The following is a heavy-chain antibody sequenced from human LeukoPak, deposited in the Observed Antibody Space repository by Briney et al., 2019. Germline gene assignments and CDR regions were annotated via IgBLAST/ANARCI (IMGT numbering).Heavy chain of an antibody. Sequence: SETLSLICAVYGGSIRGYYWSWIRQPRGKGLEWIGEINHSGSTNYNPSLKSRVTISVDTSKNQFSLKLSSVTAADTAVYYCARGHRTLGYWGQGTLVTVSS. CDR3: ARGHRTLGY. CDR1: GGSIRGYY. V-gene: IGHV4-34*01. J-gene: IGHJ4*02. CDR2: INHSGST.